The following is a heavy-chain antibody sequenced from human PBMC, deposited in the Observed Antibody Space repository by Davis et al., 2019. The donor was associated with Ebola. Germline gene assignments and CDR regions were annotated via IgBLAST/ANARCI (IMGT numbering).Heavy chain of an antibody. CDR2: MNPEGSEK. CDR3: ARQQTYLRRGYYYYGMDV. Sequence: GESLKISCAASGFNFGTYWMSWVRQVPGKGLEWVANMNPEGSEKHYVDSVKGRFTISRDNAKNSLYLQMNSLRDEDTAVYYCARQQTYLRRGYYYYGMDVWGQGTTVTVSS. J-gene: IGHJ6*02. D-gene: IGHD3-10*01. CDR1: GFNFGTYW. V-gene: IGHV3-7*01.